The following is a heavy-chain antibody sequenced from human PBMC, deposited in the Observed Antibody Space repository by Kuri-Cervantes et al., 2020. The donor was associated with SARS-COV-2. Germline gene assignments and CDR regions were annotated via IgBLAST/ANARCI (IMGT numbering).Heavy chain of an antibody. V-gene: IGHV4-59*12. CDR1: GGSISSYY. CDR2: VYYSGST. D-gene: IGHD2-15*01. Sequence: SETLSLTCTVSGGSISSYYWSWIRQPPGKGLEWIGSVYYSGSTNYNPSLKSRVTISVDTSKNQFSLKPSSVTAADTAVYYCARGRYCSGGSCYRYYYYGMDVWGQGTMVTVSS. CDR3: ARGRYCSGGSCYRYYYYGMDV. J-gene: IGHJ6*02.